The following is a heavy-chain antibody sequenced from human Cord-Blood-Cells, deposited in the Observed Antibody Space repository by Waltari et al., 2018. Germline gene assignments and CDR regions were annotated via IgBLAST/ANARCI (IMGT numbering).Heavy chain of an antibody. CDR3: ARGGGAARDDAFDI. Sequence: QVQLQQWGAGLLKPSETLSLTCAVYGGSFSGYYGSWFRQPPGKGMEWIGEINHSGSTNYNPSLKSRVTISVDTSKNQFSLKLSSVTAADTAVYYCARGGGAARDDAFDIWGQGTMVTVSS. CDR1: GGSFSGYY. J-gene: IGHJ3*02. V-gene: IGHV4-34*01. D-gene: IGHD6-6*01. CDR2: INHSGST.